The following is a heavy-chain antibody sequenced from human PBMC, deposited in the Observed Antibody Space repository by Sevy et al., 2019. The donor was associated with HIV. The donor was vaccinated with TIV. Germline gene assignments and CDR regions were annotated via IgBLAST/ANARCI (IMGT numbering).Heavy chain of an antibody. V-gene: IGHV3-23*01. J-gene: IGHJ6*02. CDR3: AKEEGYSSGWYGDYYYYYGMTS. Sequence: GGSLRLSCAASGFTFSSYAMSWVRQAPGKGLEWVSAISGSGGSTYYADSVKGRFTISRDNSKNTLYLQMNSLRAEDTAVYYCAKEEGYSSGWYGDYYYYYGMTSGAKGPRSPSP. D-gene: IGHD6-19*01. CDR2: ISGSGGST. CDR1: GFTFSSYA.